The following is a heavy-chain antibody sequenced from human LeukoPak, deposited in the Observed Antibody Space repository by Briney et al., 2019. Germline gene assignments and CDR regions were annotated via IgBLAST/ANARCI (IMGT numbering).Heavy chain of an antibody. CDR1: SASTTGISHY. J-gene: IGHJ4*02. Sequence: SETLSLTCTVSSASTTGISHYEGWIRQPPGKGLEWIGSIYYRGSTYYNPSLKSRVTISVDTSNNQFSLKLTSVTAADTAVYYCARNLRHCRGEDCYSGYFDYWGQGTLVPVSS. CDR2: IYYRGST. CDR3: ARNLRHCRGEDCYSGYFDY. V-gene: IGHV4-39*01. D-gene: IGHD2-15*01.